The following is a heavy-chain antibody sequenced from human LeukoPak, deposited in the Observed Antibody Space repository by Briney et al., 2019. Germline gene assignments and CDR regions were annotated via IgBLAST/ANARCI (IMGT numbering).Heavy chain of an antibody. CDR1: GYSISSGYH. V-gene: IGHV4-38-2*02. D-gene: IGHD3-22*01. Sequence: PSETLSLTCSVSGYSISSGYHWGWIRQPPGKGLEWIGTIYHSESTYYKPSLKSRVTVSVDTSKNQFSLKLSSVTAADTAVYYCARLIVIITTVSLAFDSWGQGTMVTVSS. J-gene: IGHJ3*02. CDR3: ARLIVIITTVSLAFDS. CDR2: IYHSEST.